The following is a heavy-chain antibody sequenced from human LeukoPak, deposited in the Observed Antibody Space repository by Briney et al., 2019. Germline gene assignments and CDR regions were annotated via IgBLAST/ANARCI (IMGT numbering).Heavy chain of an antibody. CDR3: ARSEPRGRSFDI. CDR2: IYPGDSDT. CDR1: GYTFTTYW. J-gene: IGHJ3*02. D-gene: IGHD1-14*01. Sequence: PGESLKISCKGSGYTFTTYWIGWVLQMPGKGLEWMGVIYPGDSDTRYSPSFQGQVTISADKSISTAYLQWTSLKASDTAMYYCARSEPRGRSFDIWGQGTMVTVSS. V-gene: IGHV5-51*01.